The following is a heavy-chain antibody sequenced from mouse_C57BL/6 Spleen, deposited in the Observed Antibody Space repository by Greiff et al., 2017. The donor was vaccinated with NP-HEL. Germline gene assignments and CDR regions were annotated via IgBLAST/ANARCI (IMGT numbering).Heavy chain of an antibody. Sequence: EVQLVESGGGLVKPGGSLKLSCAASGFTFSSYAMSWVRQTPEKRLEWVATISDGGSYTYYPDNVKGRFTISRDNAKNNLYLQMSHLKSEDTAMYYCARDNYGSSYGFDVWGTGTTVTVSS. CDR1: GFTFSSYA. CDR2: ISDGGSYT. J-gene: IGHJ1*03. V-gene: IGHV5-4*01. CDR3: ARDNYGSSYGFDV. D-gene: IGHD1-1*01.